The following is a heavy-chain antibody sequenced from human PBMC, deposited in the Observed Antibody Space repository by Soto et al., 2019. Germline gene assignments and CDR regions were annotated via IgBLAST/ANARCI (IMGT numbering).Heavy chain of an antibody. CDR1: GYTFTRYN. Sequence: ASVKVSCKASGYTFTRYNMHWVRQAPGQRLEWMGWINAGNGNTKYSQKFQGRVTITRDTSASTAYMELSSLRSEDTAVYYCARGLNGYLHYFDYWGQGTPVTVSS. CDR3: ARGLNGYLHYFDY. D-gene: IGHD5-18*01. CDR2: INAGNGNT. J-gene: IGHJ4*02. V-gene: IGHV1-3*01.